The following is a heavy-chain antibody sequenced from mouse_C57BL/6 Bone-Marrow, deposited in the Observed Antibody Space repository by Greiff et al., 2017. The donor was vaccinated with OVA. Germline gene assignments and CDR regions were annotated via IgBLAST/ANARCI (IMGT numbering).Heavy chain of an antibody. V-gene: IGHV1-64*01. CDR2: IHPNSGST. J-gene: IGHJ2*01. D-gene: IGHD1-1*01. CDR1: GYTFTSYW. CDR3: ARSFPIYYYAPDY. Sequence: QVQLQQPGAELVKPGASVKLSCKASGYTFTSYWMHWVKQRPGQGLEWIGMIHPNSGSTNYNEKFKSKATLTVDKSSSTAYMQLSSLTSEDSAVYYSARSFPIYYYAPDYWGQGTTLTVSS.